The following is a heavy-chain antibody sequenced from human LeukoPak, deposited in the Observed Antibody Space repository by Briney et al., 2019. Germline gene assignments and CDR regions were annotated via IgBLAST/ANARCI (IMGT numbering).Heavy chain of an antibody. CDR1: GFTFNNYG. CDR3: ARAPMLRGVMDYNWFDS. Sequence: PGGSLRLSCAASGFTFNNYGMHWVRQAPGKGLEWVAFIRYDGSNKYYADSVKGRFTISRDNAKNSLYLQMSSLRAEDTAVYYCARAPMLRGVMDYNWFDSWGQGTLVTVSS. J-gene: IGHJ5*01. CDR2: IRYDGSNK. D-gene: IGHD3-10*01. V-gene: IGHV3-30*02.